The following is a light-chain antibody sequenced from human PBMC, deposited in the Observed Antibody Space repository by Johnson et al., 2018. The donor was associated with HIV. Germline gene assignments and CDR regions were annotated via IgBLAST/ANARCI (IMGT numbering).Light chain of an antibody. CDR2: EDN. V-gene: IGLV1-51*02. Sequence: QPALTQPPSVSAAPGQRVNISCSGNISNIESYFVSWYQQLPGAAPTLLIYEDNKRPSGIPDRFSGSKSATSATLGITGLQTGDEADYYCGTWDSSLRTAFFGTGTKVTVL. J-gene: IGLJ1*01. CDR3: GTWDSSLRTAF. CDR1: ISNIESYF.